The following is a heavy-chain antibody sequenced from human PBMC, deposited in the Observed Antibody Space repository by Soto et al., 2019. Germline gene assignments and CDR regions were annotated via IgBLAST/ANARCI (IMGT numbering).Heavy chain of an antibody. D-gene: IGHD5-18*01. J-gene: IGHJ4*02. Sequence: SETLSLTCTVPGGSISSYYWSWIRQPPGKGLEWIGYIYYSGSTNYNPSLKSRVTISVDTSKNQFSLKLSSVTAADTAVYYCARIADYSYDPKYSFDYWGQGTLVTVSS. CDR1: GGSISSYY. V-gene: IGHV4-59*01. CDR3: ARIADYSYDPKYSFDY. CDR2: IYYSGST.